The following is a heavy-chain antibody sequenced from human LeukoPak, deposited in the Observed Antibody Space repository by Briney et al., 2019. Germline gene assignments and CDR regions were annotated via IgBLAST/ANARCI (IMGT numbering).Heavy chain of an antibody. Sequence: GGSLRLSCAASGFTFSSYSMNWVRQAPGKGLEWVSYISSSSSTIYYADSVKGRFTISRDNAKNSLYLQMNSLRAEDTAVYYCARDEGYSSSWIYYYYGMDVWGQGTTVTVSS. CDR1: GFTFSSYS. D-gene: IGHD6-13*01. CDR3: ARDEGYSSSWIYYYYGMDV. J-gene: IGHJ6*02. V-gene: IGHV3-48*04. CDR2: ISSSSSTI.